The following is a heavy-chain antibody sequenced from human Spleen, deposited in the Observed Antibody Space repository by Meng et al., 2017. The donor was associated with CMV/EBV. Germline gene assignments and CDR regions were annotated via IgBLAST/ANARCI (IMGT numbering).Heavy chain of an antibody. D-gene: IGHD6-6*01. J-gene: IGHJ4*02. CDR1: GFSFGTYG. CDR3: AKILAATPVSYFDS. CDR2: IWYDGSNA. Sequence: GGSLRLSCAASGFSFGTYGMHWVRQAPDKGLEWVALIWYDGSNAYYADSVKGRFTISRDNSKNTLFLQMNSLRADDTAVYYCAKILAATPVSYFDSWGQGTLVTVSS. V-gene: IGHV3-30*02.